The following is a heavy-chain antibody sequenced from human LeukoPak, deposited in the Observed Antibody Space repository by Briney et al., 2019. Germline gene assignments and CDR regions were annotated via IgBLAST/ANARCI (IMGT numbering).Heavy chain of an antibody. V-gene: IGHV3-48*04. Sequence: GGSLRLSCAASGFTVSSNYMSWVRQAPGKGLEWVSYISSSSITKYYADSVKGRFTISRDNAKNSLYLQMNSLRAEDTAVYYCARNLPAADYWGQGTLVTVSS. CDR3: ARNLPAADY. CDR1: GFTVSSNY. J-gene: IGHJ4*02. D-gene: IGHD2-2*01. CDR2: ISSSSITK.